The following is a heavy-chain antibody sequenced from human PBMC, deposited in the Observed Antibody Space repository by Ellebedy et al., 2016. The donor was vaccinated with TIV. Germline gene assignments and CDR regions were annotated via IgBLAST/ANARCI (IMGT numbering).Heavy chain of an antibody. CDR1: GGSISSGDYY. D-gene: IGHD4-17*01. Sequence: MPSETLSLTCTVSGGSISSGDYYWSWIRQPPGKGLEWIGYIYYSGSTYYNPSLKSRVTISVDTSKNQFPLKLSSVTAADTAVYYCAREGMEDYGDYAHFDYWGQGTLVTVSS. V-gene: IGHV4-30-4*01. CDR3: AREGMEDYGDYAHFDY. CDR2: IYYSGST. J-gene: IGHJ4*02.